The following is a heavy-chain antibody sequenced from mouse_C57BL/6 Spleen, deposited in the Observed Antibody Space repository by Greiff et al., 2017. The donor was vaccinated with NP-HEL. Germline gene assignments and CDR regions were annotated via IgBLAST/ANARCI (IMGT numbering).Heavy chain of an antibody. Sequence: VQGVESGAELVKPGASVKISCKASGYAFSSYWMNWVKQRPGKGLEWIGQIYPGDGDTNYNGKFKGKATMTADKSSSTAYMQLSSLTSEDSAVYFCARMSAANWDSPWFAYWGQGTLVTVSA. CDR1: GYAFSSYW. CDR2: IYPGDGDT. V-gene: IGHV1-80*01. J-gene: IGHJ3*01. D-gene: IGHD4-1*01. CDR3: ARMSAANWDSPWFAY.